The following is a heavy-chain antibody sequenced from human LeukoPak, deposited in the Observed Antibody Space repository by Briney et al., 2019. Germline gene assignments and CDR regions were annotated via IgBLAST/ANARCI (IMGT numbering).Heavy chain of an antibody. V-gene: IGHV4-39*07. CDR3: ARGRDRYNFNWLDP. J-gene: IGHJ5*02. D-gene: IGHD5-24*01. Sequence: SQTLSLTCTVSGGSISSSSYYWGWIRQPPGKGLEWIGSIYYSGSTYYNPSLKSRVTISVDTSKNQFSLKLSSVTAADTAVYYCARGRDRYNFNWLDPWGQGTPVTVSS. CDR2: IYYSGST. CDR1: GGSISSSSYY.